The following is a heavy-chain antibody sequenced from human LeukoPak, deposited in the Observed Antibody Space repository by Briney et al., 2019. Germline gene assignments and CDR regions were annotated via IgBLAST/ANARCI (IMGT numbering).Heavy chain of an antibody. CDR1: GYTFTGYY. J-gene: IGHJ5*02. CDR3: ARAVTIFGVVTLEGDWFDP. V-gene: IGHV1-2*02. CDR2: INPNSGGT. D-gene: IGHD3-3*01. Sequence: ASVKVSCKASGYTFTGYYMHWVRQAPGQGLERMGWINPNSGGTNYAQKFQGRVTMTRDTSISTAYMELSRLRSDDTAVYYCARAVTIFGVVTLEGDWFDPWGQGTLVTVSS.